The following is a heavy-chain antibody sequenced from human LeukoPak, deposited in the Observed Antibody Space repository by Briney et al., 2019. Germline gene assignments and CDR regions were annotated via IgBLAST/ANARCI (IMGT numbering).Heavy chain of an antibody. CDR1: GFTFSDYY. CDR2: ISSSGSTI. J-gene: IGHJ3*02. CDR3: ARYGSGSQDAFDI. V-gene: IGHV3-11*04. Sequence: GGSLRLSCAASGFTFSDYYMSWTRQAPGKGLEWVSYISSSGSTIYYADSVKGRFTISRDNAKNSLYQQMNSLRAEDTAVYYCARYGSGSQDAFDIWGQGTMVTVSS. D-gene: IGHD3-10*01.